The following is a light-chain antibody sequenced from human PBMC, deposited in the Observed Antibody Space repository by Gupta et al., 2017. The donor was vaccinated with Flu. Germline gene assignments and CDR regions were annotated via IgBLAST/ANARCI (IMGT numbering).Light chain of an antibody. J-gene: IGLJ3*02. CDR2: GSS. V-gene: IGLV1-40*01. Sequence: QSVLTQPPSVSAAPGQRVTITCTGSSSNIEAGYDVHWYRQLPGRAPKVLIYGSSNRPSGVPDRFFVSKSGISASLAITGLQAEDEADYYCQSYDTSLSGWVFGGGTKVTAL. CDR3: QSYDTSLSGWV. CDR1: SSNIEAGYD.